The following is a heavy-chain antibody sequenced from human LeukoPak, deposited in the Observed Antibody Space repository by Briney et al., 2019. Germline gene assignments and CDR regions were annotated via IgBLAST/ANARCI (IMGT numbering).Heavy chain of an antibody. CDR1: GFTVSSNY. J-gene: IGHJ4*02. CDR2: IYSGGST. V-gene: IGHV3-66*01. Sequence: GGSLRLSCAASGFTVSSNYMSWVRQAPGKGLEWVSVIYSGGSTYYADSVKGRFTISRDNSKNTLYLQMNSLRAEDTAVYYCARGGIPVAGTRVFDYGAKETLLTVSS. D-gene: IGHD6-19*01. CDR3: ARGGIPVAGTRVFDY.